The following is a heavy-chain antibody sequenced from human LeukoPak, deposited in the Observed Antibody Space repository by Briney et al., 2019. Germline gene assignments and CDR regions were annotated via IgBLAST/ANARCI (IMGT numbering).Heavy chain of an antibody. J-gene: IGHJ5*02. CDR3: ARDSCSSTSCKGFDP. Sequence: ASVKVSCKASGYTFTNYYMHWVRQAPGQGLEWMGWINPNSGGTNYAQKFQGRVTMTRDTSISTAYMELSRLRSDDTAVYYCARDSCSSTSCKGFDPWGQGTLVTVSS. D-gene: IGHD2-2*01. V-gene: IGHV1-2*02. CDR1: GYTFTNYY. CDR2: INPNSGGT.